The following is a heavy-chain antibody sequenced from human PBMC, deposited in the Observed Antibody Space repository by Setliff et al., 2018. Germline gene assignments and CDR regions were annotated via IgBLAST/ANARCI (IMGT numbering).Heavy chain of an antibody. D-gene: IGHD3-3*01. CDR2: ISASNGQT. CDR1: GYTFSNYG. Sequence: RASVKVSCKASGYTFSNYGLSWVRQAPGQGPEWMGWISASNGQTRYTEELQGRVTMTTDTSTSTAYMDLRSLRSDDTAVYYCARSIALFGVDVVSCYFDHWGQGTLVTVS. V-gene: IGHV1-18*01. J-gene: IGHJ4*02. CDR3: ARSIALFGVDVVSCYFDH.